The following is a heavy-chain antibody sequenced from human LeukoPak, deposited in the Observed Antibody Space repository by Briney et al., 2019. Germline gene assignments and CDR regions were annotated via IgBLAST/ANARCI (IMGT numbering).Heavy chain of an antibody. CDR1: GGSISSYY. CDR3: ARHGNGAFDI. D-gene: IGHD1-1*01. J-gene: IGHJ3*02. V-gene: IGHV4-59*08. CDR2: IYYSGST. Sequence: ETSETLSLTCTVSGGSISSYYWSWIRQPPGKGLEWIGFIYYSGSTNYSPSLKSRVTISVDTSKNQFSLKLTSVTAADTAVYYCARHGNGAFDIWGQGTMVTVSS.